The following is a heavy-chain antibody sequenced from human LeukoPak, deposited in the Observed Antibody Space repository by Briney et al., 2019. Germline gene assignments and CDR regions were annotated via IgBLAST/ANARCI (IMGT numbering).Heavy chain of an antibody. D-gene: IGHD5-24*01. Sequence: GGPLRLSCAASGFTFRRYWMSWVRQAPGKGLEWVTNIKEDGTVKYYVKSVKGRFTISRDNAQNSLYLQMNSLRAEDTAVYYCAASITPFDYWGQGPLVTVS. J-gene: IGHJ4*02. CDR3: AASITPFDY. CDR1: GFTFRRYW. CDR2: IKEDGTVK. V-gene: IGHV3-7*02.